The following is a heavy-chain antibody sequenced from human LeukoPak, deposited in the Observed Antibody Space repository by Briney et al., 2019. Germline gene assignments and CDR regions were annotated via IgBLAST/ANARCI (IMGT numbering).Heavy chain of an antibody. Sequence: GGTLRLSCTASEFTFSNFWMTWVRQAPGKGLEWVASIEKDGSDKYYVDSVTGRLTISRDNAKTSLYLQMNSLRADDTAVYYCARLSGFTETSHFDSWGQGALVTVSS. D-gene: IGHD6-25*01. V-gene: IGHV3-7*01. CDR3: ARLSGFTETSHFDS. CDR2: IEKDGSDK. CDR1: EFTFSNFW. J-gene: IGHJ4*02.